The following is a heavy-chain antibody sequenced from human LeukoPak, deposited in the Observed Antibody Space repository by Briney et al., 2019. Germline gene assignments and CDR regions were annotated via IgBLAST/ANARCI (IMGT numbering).Heavy chain of an antibody. CDR1: GFTFSSYS. CDR3: ARSGEPDAFDI. V-gene: IGHV3-48*04. D-gene: IGHD1-26*01. J-gene: IGHJ3*02. CDR2: ISSSGSTI. Sequence: PGGSLRLSCAASGFTFSSYSMNWVRQAPGKGLEWVSYISSSGSTIYYADSVKGRFTISRDNAKNSLYLQMNSLRAEDTAVYYCARSGEPDAFDIWGQGTMVTVSS.